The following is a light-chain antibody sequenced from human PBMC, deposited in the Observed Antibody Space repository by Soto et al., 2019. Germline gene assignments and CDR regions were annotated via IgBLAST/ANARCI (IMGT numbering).Light chain of an antibody. CDR1: LSITSNF. V-gene: IGKV3-20*01. J-gene: IGKJ1*01. CDR3: QQYGSSVWT. Sequence: EIVLTQSPGTLSLSPGERATLSCRASLSITSNFLAWYQQKPGQAPRLLLYDASNRATGIPDRFSGSGSGTDFSHTISRLEPEDFGVYYCQQYGSSVWTFGQGTRVEIK. CDR2: DAS.